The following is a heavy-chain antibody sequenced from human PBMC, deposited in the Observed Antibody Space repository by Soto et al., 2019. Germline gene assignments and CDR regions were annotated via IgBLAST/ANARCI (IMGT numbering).Heavy chain of an antibody. CDR2: ISGDGGTT. Sequence: TGGSLRLSCAASEFTFSSYAMSWVRQAPGKGLEWVADISGDGGTTNYADSVKGRFTISRNNFKNTLYLEMTSLRADDTAVYYCTSLYYGHWGQGTRVTVSS. CDR3: TSLYYGH. J-gene: IGHJ4*02. CDR1: EFTFSSYA. V-gene: IGHV3-23*01. D-gene: IGHD3-16*02.